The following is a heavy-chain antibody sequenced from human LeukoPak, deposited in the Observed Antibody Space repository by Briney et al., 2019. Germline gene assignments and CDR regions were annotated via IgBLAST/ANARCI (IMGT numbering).Heavy chain of an antibody. J-gene: IGHJ4*02. CDR3: AKSSSGYYRWDY. Sequence: GGSLRLSCAASGFTFSSYAMSWVRQAPGKGLEWVSAISGSGATTYYADSVEGRFTISRDNSKNTFYLQMNSLRAEDTAVYYCAKSSSGYYRWDYWGQGTLVTVSS. CDR2: ISGSGATT. V-gene: IGHV3-23*01. CDR1: GFTFSSYA. D-gene: IGHD6-19*01.